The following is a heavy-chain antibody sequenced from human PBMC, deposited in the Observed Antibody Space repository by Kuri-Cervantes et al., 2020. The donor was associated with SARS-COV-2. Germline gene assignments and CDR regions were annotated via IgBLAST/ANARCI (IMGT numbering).Heavy chain of an antibody. D-gene: IGHD3-10*01. CDR3: ARAGSLLWFGKLLSLFDY. Sequence: SETLSLTCTVSGGSISSSSYYWSWIRQPPGKGLEWIGEINHSGSTNYNPSLKSRVTISVDTSKNQFSLKLSSVTAADTAVYYCARAGSLLWFGKLLSLFDYWGQGTLVTVSS. J-gene: IGHJ4*02. V-gene: IGHV4-39*07. CDR2: INHSGST. CDR1: GGSISSSSYY.